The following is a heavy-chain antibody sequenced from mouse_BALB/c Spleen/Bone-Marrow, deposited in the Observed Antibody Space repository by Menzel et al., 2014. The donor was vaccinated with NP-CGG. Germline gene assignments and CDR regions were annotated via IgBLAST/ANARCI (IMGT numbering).Heavy chain of an antibody. CDR3: ARRRTFITSVVDYFDV. CDR1: GYVFSSSW. D-gene: IGHD1-1*02. J-gene: IGHJ1*01. CDR2: IYPGDGNT. V-gene: IGHV1-82*01. Sequence: QVQLKESGPELVKPGASVKISCRASGYVFSSSWMNWVKQRPGQGLGWIGRIYPGDGNTNYNGKFKGKATLTADTSSSTAYMQISSLTSVDSAVYFCARRRTFITSVVDYFDVWGAGTTVTVSS.